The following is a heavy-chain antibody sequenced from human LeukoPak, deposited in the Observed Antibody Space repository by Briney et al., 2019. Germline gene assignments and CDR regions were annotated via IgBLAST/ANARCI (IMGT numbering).Heavy chain of an antibody. D-gene: IGHD4-17*01. Sequence: GESLKISCEGSGYSFTIYWISWVRQMPGKGLEWMGAIDPADSYTNYSPSFQGHVTISADKSISTAYLHWSSLKASDTAMYYCARHFYGDYAFDYWGLGTLVTVSS. V-gene: IGHV5-10-1*01. J-gene: IGHJ4*02. CDR2: IDPADSYT. CDR3: ARHFYGDYAFDY. CDR1: GYSFTIYW.